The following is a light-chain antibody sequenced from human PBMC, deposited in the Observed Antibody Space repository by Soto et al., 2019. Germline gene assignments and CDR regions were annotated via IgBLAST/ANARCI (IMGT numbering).Light chain of an antibody. CDR2: KAS. V-gene: IGKV1-5*03. J-gene: IGKJ1*01. CDR1: QSISSW. CDR3: QQYNSYSWT. Sequence: DIPVTQAPSTLPASVGDRVTITCRASQSISSWLAWYQQKPGKAPKLLIYKASSLESGVPSRFSGSGSGTEFTLTISSLQPDDFATYYCQQYNSYSWTFGQGTKVDI.